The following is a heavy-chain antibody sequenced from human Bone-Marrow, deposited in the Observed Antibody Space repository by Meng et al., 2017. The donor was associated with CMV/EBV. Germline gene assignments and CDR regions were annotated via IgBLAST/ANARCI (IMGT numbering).Heavy chain of an antibody. V-gene: IGHV3-30*03. CDR1: GFTFSSYW. D-gene: IGHD3-10*01. CDR3: ASEYYGSGSYNGEDAFDI. CDR2: ISYDGSNK. Sequence: GGSLRLSCAASGFTFSSYWMSWVRQAPGKGLEWVAVISYDGSNKYYADSVKGRFTISRDNSKNTLYLQMNSLRAEDTAVYYCASEYYGSGSYNGEDAFDIWGQGTMVTVSS. J-gene: IGHJ3*02.